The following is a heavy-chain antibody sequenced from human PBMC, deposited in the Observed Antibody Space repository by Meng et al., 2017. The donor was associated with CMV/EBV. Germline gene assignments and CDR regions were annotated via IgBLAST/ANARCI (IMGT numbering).Heavy chain of an antibody. Sequence: GESLKISCATSGFIFSSYGIHWVRQAPGKGLEWVAIISYDGRNEDYADSVEGRFTISRDNSKDTVYLQMNSLRLEDTAIYFCARGSDIIVLPSAPDYWGQGTPVTVSS. CDR2: ISYDGRNE. CDR1: GFIFSSYG. CDR3: ARGSDIIVLPSAPDY. D-gene: IGHD2-15*01. V-gene: IGHV3-30*04. J-gene: IGHJ4*02.